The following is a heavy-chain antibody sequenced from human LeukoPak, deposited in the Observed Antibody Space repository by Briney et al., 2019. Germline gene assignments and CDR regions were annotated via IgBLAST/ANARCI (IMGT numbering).Heavy chain of an antibody. CDR1: GFTFSNYA. V-gene: IGHV3-23*01. D-gene: IGHD1-1*01. Sequence: GGYLRLSCAASGFTFSNYAMNWVRQAPGEGLGWVSSLGGDGVNKYYADSVKGRFTISRDNAKNTLYLQMNSLRAEDTAIYYCARTVAGDFWGQGTLVTVSS. J-gene: IGHJ4*02. CDR2: LGGDGVNK. CDR3: ARTVAGDF.